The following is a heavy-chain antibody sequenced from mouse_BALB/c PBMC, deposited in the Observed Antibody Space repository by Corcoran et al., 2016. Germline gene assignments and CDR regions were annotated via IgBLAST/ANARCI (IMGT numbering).Heavy chain of an antibody. CDR2: INTYTGES. CDR1: GYTFTNFG. J-gene: IGHJ4*01. V-gene: IGHV9-1*02. CDR3: AREPYAMDY. Sequence: QIQLVQSGPELKKPGETVKISCKASGYTFTNFGMNWVKQAPGKGLKWMGWINTYTGESTYDDDIKGRFAFSLETSASTAYLQINNLKNEDMATYFCAREPYAMDYWGQGTSVTVSS.